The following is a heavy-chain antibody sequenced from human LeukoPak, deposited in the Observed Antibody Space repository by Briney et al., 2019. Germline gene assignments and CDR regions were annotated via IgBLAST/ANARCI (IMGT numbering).Heavy chain of an antibody. J-gene: IGHJ5*02. D-gene: IGHD2/OR15-2a*01. V-gene: IGHV4-39*07. CDR2: IYYSGST. CDR3: ARDGSLLNWFDP. Sequence: SETLSLTCTVSGGSISSSSYYWGWIRQPPGKGLEWIGSIYYSGSTYYNPSLKSRVTISVDTSKNQFSLKLSSVTAADTAVYYCARDGSLLNWFDPWGQGILVTVSS. CDR1: GGSISSSSYY.